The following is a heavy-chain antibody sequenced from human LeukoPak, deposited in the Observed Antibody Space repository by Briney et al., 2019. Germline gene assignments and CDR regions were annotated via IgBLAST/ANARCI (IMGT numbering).Heavy chain of an antibody. Sequence: GASVKVSCKASGGTFSSYAISWVRQAPGQGLEWMGGIIPIFGTANYAQKFQGRVTITADESTSTAYMELSSLRSEDTAVYYCARDLCQDDYGHFDYWGQGTLVTVSS. D-gene: IGHD4-17*01. CDR2: IIPIFGTA. CDR3: ARDLCQDDYGHFDY. CDR1: GGTFSSYA. V-gene: IGHV1-69*13. J-gene: IGHJ4*02.